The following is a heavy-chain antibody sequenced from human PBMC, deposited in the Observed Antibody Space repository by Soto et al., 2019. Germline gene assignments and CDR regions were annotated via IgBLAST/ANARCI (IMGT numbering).Heavy chain of an antibody. CDR1: GFTFRTYW. D-gene: IGHD5-18*01. V-gene: IGHV3-7*05. CDR3: ARDGSTSWYSYDYHGMDV. J-gene: IGHJ6*02. Sequence: EVQLVESGGGLVQPGGSLRLSCGASGFTFRTYWLSWVRQVPGKGLEWVANINQDGSEKNYVDSVKGRFTISRDNAKKSLYLQMSSLRAEDTAHYYCARDGSTSWYSYDYHGMDVWGQGTTVTVSS. CDR2: INQDGSEK.